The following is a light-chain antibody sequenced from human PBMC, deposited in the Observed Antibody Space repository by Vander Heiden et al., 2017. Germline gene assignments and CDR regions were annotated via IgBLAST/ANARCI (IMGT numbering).Light chain of an antibody. V-gene: IGLV2-14*01. CDR3: SSSTSSSTIVL. CDR1: NSDVGVYNH. Sequence: QAALTQPASVSGSPGQAITLPCTGNNSDVGVYNHFSWYQQPPGQAPKPKVFDFRYRPSGVSHRFSGSKSGNTASLTISRLQAEAEADYYCSSSTSSSTIVLFGGGTKLTVL. J-gene: IGLJ2*01. CDR2: DFR.